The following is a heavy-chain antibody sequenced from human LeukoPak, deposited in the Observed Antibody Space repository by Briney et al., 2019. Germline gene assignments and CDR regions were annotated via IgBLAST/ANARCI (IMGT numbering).Heavy chain of an antibody. Sequence: SETLSLTCTVSGGSISSSSYYWGWIRQPPGMRLEWIGSIYYSGSTYYNPSLKSRVTISVDTSKNQFSLRLSSVTAADTALYYCGRHGGSGYYYTPFNIWGQGTMVTVSS. CDR1: GGSISSSSYY. V-gene: IGHV4-39*01. CDR2: IYYSGST. J-gene: IGHJ3*02. CDR3: GRHGGSGYYYTPFNI. D-gene: IGHD3-22*01.